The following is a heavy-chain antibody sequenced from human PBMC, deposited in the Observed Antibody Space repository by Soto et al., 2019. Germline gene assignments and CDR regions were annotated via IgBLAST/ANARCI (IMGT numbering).Heavy chain of an antibody. D-gene: IGHD2-15*01. CDR1: GGTFSSYA. J-gene: IGHJ3*02. CDR3: AREGVYCSGGSCYGAFDI. CDR2: FIPIFGTA. Sequence: QVQLVQSGAEVKKPGSSVKVSCKASGGTFSSYAISWVRQAPGQGLEWMGGFIPIFGTANYAQKFQGRVTITADESTSTAYMGLSSLRSEDTAVYYWAREGVYCSGGSCYGAFDIWGQGTMVTVSS. V-gene: IGHV1-69*12.